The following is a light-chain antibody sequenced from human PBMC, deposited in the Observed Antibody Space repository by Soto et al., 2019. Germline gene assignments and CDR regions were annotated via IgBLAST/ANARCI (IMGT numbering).Light chain of an antibody. V-gene: IGKV4-1*01. CDR3: QQAYTTSAIT. CDR1: QSVLYSSNNKNY. CDR2: WAS. Sequence: DIVMTQSPDSLAVSLGERATINCKSSQSVLYSSNNKNYLSWYQQKAGQPPKLLIYWASTRESGVPDRFSGSGSGTDFTRTISSVQAEDVAVYYCQQAYTTSAITFGQGTRLEIK. J-gene: IGKJ5*01.